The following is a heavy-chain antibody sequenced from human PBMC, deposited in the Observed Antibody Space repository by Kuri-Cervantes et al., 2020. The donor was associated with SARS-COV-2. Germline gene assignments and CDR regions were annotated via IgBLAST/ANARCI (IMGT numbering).Heavy chain of an antibody. CDR3: ARGSTTSRCYFDY. CDR2: IYYTGGT. J-gene: IGHJ4*02. V-gene: IGHV4-31*03. CDR1: GDSIGNGKYY. Sequence: SETLSLTCNVTGDSIGNGKYYWSWIRQRPGRGLEWIGYIYYTGGTYYSPSLNSRVTISVDTFKNQFSLKMTSLTAADTALYFCARGSTTSRCYFDYWGLGTLVTVSS. D-gene: IGHD2/OR15-2a*01.